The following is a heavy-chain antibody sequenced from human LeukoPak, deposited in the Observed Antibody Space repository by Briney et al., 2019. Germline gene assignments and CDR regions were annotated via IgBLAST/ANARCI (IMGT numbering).Heavy chain of an antibody. V-gene: IGHV3-23*01. CDR3: AKPQYSGSPPQDY. CDR2: IRDSDYST. J-gene: IGHJ4*02. Sequence: GGSLRLSCAASGFTFSSYAMSWVRQAPGKGLEWVSGIRDSDYSTYYADSVQGRFTISRDNSKDTLYLQMNSLRAEDTAVYYCAKPQYSGSPPQDYWGQGTLVTVSS. D-gene: IGHD1-26*01. CDR1: GFTFSSYA.